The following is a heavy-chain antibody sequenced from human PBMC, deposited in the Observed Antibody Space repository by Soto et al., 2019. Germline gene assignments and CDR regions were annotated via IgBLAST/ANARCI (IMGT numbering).Heavy chain of an antibody. Sequence: SETLSLTCTVSGGSISSSSYYWGWIRQHPGKGMEWIESIYYSGSTYYNPSLKSRVTISVDTSKNQFSLKLSSLRPEDTAVYYCVKDRSFTIFGVVILDYWGQGTRVTVSS. D-gene: IGHD3-3*01. J-gene: IGHJ4*02. CDR1: GGSISSSSYY. V-gene: IGHV4-39*02. CDR2: IYYSGST. CDR3: VKDRSFTIFGVVILDY.